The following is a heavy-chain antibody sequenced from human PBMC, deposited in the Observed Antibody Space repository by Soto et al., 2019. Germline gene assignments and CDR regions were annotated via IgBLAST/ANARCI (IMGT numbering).Heavy chain of an antibody. J-gene: IGHJ6*02. D-gene: IGHD5-18*01. V-gene: IGHV1-2*02. CDR3: ARGVVTGGYYYYYYYGMDV. Sequence: ASVKVSCKASGYTFTGYYMHWVRQAPGQGLEWMGWINPNSGGTNYAQKFQGRVTMTRDTSISTAYMELSRLRSDDTAVYYCARGVVTGGYYYYYYYGMDVWGQGTTVTVSS. CDR1: GYTFTGYY. CDR2: INPNSGGT.